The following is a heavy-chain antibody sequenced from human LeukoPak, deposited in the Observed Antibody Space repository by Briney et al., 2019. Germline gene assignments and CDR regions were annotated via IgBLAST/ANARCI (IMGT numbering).Heavy chain of an antibody. J-gene: IGHJ4*02. CDR1: GDTFSSYT. D-gene: IGHD5-12*01. CDR3: ARFFSDYDVY. Sequence: GASVKVSCKASGDTFSSYTVSWVWQARGQGLEWMGRIIPIFGTANYAQKFQGRVTITADKSTSTAYMELSSLRSEDTAVYYCARFFSDYDVYWGQGTLVTVSS. V-gene: IGHV1-69*08. CDR2: IIPIFGTA.